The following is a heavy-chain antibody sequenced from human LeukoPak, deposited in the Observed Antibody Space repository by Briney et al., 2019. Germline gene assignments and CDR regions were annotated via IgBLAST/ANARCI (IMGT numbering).Heavy chain of an antibody. Sequence: GGSLRLSCAASGFTFSSYGVHWVRQAPGKGLEWVAFIRYDGSNKYYADSVKGRFTISRDNSKNTLYLQMNSLRAEDTAVYYCSMIAVAGNDYWGQGTLVTVSS. CDR2: IRYDGSNK. J-gene: IGHJ4*02. D-gene: IGHD6-19*01. CDR3: SMIAVAGNDY. V-gene: IGHV3-30*02. CDR1: GFTFSSYG.